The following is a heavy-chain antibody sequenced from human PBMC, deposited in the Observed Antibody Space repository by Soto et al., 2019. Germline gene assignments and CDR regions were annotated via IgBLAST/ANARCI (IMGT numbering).Heavy chain of an antibody. D-gene: IGHD2-15*01. CDR2: INPNSGGT. Sequence: ASVKVSCKASGYTFTGYYMHWVRQAPGQGLEWMGWINPNSGGTNYAQKFQGRVTMTRDTSISTAYMELSRLRSDDTAVYYCARAPDIVVVVAENWFDPWGQGTLVTVPQ. CDR3: ARAPDIVVVVAENWFDP. J-gene: IGHJ5*02. CDR1: GYTFTGYY. V-gene: IGHV1-2*02.